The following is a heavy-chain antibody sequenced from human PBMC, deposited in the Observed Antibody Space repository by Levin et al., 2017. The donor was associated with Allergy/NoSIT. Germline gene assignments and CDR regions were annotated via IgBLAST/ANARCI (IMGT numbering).Heavy chain of an antibody. J-gene: IGHJ4*02. D-gene: IGHD6-19*01. CDR1: KFIFSNYW. CDR3: ARDTNEAVAGVDY. Sequence: GGSLRLSCAASKFIFSNYWMSWVRQAPGKGLEWVATLKPDGSEKYYVDSVKGRFTISRDNAKNSLYLQMNSLRAEDTAVYYCARDTNEAVAGVDYWGQGTLVTGSS. V-gene: IGHV3-7*03. CDR2: LKPDGSEK.